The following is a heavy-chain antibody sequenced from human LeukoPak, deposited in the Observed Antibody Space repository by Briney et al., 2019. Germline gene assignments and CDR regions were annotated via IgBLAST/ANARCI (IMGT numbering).Heavy chain of an antibody. CDR3: ARPKAAAGTIGALEI. Sequence: SVKVSCKASGGTFSSYAISWVRQAPGQGLEWMGGIIPIFGTANYAQKFQGRVTITADESTSTAYMELSSLRSEDTAVYYCARPKAAAGTIGALEIWGQGTLVTVSS. CDR2: IIPIFGTA. V-gene: IGHV1-69*13. J-gene: IGHJ3*02. CDR1: GGTFSSYA. D-gene: IGHD6-13*01.